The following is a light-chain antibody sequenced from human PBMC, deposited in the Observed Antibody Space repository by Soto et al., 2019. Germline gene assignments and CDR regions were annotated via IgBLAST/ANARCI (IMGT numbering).Light chain of an antibody. J-gene: IGLJ1*01. CDR2: EVS. V-gene: IGLV2-8*01. CDR1: SSDVGGYNY. Sequence: QSALTQPPSASGSPGQSVTISCTGTSSDVGGYNYVSWYQQHPGKAPKLMIYEVSKRPSGVTDRFSGSKSGNTASLTVSCLQAEDEADYYCSSYAGSNNYVFVTGTKVTVL. CDR3: SSYAGSNNYV.